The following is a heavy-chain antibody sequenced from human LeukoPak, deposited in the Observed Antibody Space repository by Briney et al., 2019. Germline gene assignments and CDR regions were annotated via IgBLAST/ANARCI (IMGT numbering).Heavy chain of an antibody. CDR1: GYTFTSYA. V-gene: IGHV1-3*01. Sequence: ASVKVSCKASGYTFTSYAMHWVRQAPGQRLEWMGWINAGNGNTKYSQKFQGRVTITRDTSASTAYMELSSLRSEDTAVYYCARALWFGEGYYFDYWGQGTLVSVSS. D-gene: IGHD3-10*01. CDR2: INAGNGNT. CDR3: ARALWFGEGYYFDY. J-gene: IGHJ4*02.